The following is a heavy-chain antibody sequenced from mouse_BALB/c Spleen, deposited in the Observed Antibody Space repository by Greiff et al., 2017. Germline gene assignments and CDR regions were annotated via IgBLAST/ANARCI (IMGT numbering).Heavy chain of an antibody. CDR1: GFTFSSYG. J-gene: IGHJ1*01. CDR3: ARHGDYGGYFDV. Sequence: EVMLVESGGDLVKPGGSLKLSCAASGFTFSSYGMSWVRQTPDKRLEWVATISSGGSYTYYPDSVKGRFTISRDNAKNTLYLQMSSLKSEDTAMYYCARHGDYGGYFDVWGAGTTVTVSS. V-gene: IGHV5-6*02. D-gene: IGHD2-4*01. CDR2: ISSGGSYT.